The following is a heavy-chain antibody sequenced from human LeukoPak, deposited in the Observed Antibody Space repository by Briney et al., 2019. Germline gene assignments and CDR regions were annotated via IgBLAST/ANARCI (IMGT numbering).Heavy chain of an antibody. J-gene: IGHJ4*02. V-gene: IGHV4-34*01. CDR3: ARGFGELLYVY. Sequence: SETLSLTCAVYGGSFSGYYWSWIRQPPGKGLEWIGEINHSGSTNYNPSLKSRATISVDTSKNQFSLKLSSMTAADTAVYYCARGFGELLYVYWGQGTLVTASS. CDR1: GGSFSGYY. CDR2: INHSGST. D-gene: IGHD3-10*01.